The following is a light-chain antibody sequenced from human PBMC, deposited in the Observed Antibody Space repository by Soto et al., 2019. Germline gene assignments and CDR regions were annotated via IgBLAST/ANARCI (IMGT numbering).Light chain of an antibody. J-gene: IGKJ1*01. CDR2: KAS. CDR1: QSISSW. CDR3: QQYNSYLWT. V-gene: IGKV1-5*03. Sequence: DIQMTQSPSTLSASGGDRVTITCRASQSISSWLAWYQQKPGKAPKLLIYKASSLESGVPSRFSGSGSGTEFTLTISSLQPDDFATYYCQQYNSYLWTFGQGTKV.